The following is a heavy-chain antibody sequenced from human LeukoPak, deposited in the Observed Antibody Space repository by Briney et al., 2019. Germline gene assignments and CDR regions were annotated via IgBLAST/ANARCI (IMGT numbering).Heavy chain of an antibody. CDR2: INHSGST. Sequence: KPSETLSLTCAVYGGSFSGYYWSWIRQPPGKGLEWIGEINHSGSTNYNPSLKSRVTISVDTSKNQFSLKLSSVTAADTAVYYCARGRGLITIFGVVMSANWFDPWGQGTLVTVSS. V-gene: IGHV4-34*01. J-gene: IGHJ5*02. CDR3: ARGRGLITIFGVVMSANWFDP. CDR1: GGSFSGYY. D-gene: IGHD3-3*01.